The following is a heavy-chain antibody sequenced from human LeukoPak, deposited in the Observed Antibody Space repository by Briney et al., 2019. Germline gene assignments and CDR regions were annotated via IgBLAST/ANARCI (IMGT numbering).Heavy chain of an antibody. Sequence: GESLKISCQGSGYSFTSYWIGWVRQMPGKGLEWMGIIYPGDSDTRYSPSFQGQVTNSADKSISTAYLQWSSLKASDTAMYYCARPQGYCSGGSCYEGYGAFDIWGQGTMVTVSS. CDR3: ARPQGYCSGGSCYEGYGAFDI. V-gene: IGHV5-51*01. D-gene: IGHD2-15*01. J-gene: IGHJ3*02. CDR1: GYSFTSYW. CDR2: IYPGDSDT.